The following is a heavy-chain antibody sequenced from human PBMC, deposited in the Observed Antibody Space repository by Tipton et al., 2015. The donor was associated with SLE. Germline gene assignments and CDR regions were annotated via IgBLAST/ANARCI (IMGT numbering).Heavy chain of an antibody. CDR1: GGSISSHY. Sequence: TLSLTCTVSGGSISSHYWSWIRQPPGKGLEWIGYIYYSGSTNYNPSLKSRVTISVDTSKNQFSLKPSSVTAADTAVYYCAREGSGSFDYWGQGTLVTVSS. J-gene: IGHJ4*02. D-gene: IGHD5-12*01. CDR3: AREGSGSFDY. V-gene: IGHV4-59*11. CDR2: IYYSGST.